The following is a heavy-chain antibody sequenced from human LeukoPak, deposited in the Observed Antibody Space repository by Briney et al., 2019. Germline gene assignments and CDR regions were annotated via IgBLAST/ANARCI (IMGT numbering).Heavy chain of an antibody. D-gene: IGHD5-24*01. J-gene: IGHJ6*03. CDR2: IIPIFGTA. Sequence: ASVKVSCKASGGTFSSYAISWVRQAPGQGLEWMGGIIPIFGTANYAQKFQGGVTITTDESTSTAYMELSSLRSEDTAVYYCATGYIAYYHMDVWGKGTTVTVSS. V-gene: IGHV1-69*05. CDR1: GGTFSSYA. CDR3: ATGYIAYYHMDV.